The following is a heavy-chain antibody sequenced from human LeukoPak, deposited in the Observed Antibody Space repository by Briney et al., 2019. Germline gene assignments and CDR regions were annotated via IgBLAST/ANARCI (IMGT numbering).Heavy chain of an antibody. CDR3: ARGGRQLWQSYFDD. D-gene: IGHD5-18*01. V-gene: IGHV1-46*01. J-gene: IGHJ4*03. CDR2: INPNSGST. Sequence: ASVRVSCKASGFTSSDFFLNWVRQAPGQGLEWIPIINPNSGSTDYPQKFQGRLTMTGDMSTSTFYMELSSLTSEDTAIYYCARGGRQLWQSYFDDWGQGTLVTVSS. CDR1: GFTSSDFF.